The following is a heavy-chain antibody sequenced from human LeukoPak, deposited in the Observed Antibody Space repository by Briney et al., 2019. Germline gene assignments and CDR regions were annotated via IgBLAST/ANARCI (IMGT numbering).Heavy chain of an antibody. J-gene: IGHJ4*02. CDR3: ARSPITMIVVAYYFDY. CDR1: GYTFTNYG. D-gene: IGHD3-22*01. Sequence: ASVKVSCKASGYTFTNYGISWVRQAPGQGLEWMGWISANNGNRNYALKLQGRVTITADKSTSTAYMELSSLRSEDTAVYYCARSPITMIVVAYYFDYWGQGTLVTVSS. V-gene: IGHV1-18*01. CDR2: ISANNGNR.